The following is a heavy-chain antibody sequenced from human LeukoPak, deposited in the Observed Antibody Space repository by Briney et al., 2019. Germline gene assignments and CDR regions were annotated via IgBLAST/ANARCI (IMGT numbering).Heavy chain of an antibody. CDR1: GGSISGYY. CDR3: ARQGAITYAYFDY. CDR2: IYYSGST. J-gene: IGHJ4*02. V-gene: IGHV4-59*08. D-gene: IGHD2-2*01. Sequence: SETLSLTCTVSGGSISGYYWSWIRQPPGKGLEWIGYIYYSGSTNYNPSLKSRVTISVDTSKIQFSLRLTSVTAADTAVYYCARQGAITYAYFDYWSQGTLVTVSS.